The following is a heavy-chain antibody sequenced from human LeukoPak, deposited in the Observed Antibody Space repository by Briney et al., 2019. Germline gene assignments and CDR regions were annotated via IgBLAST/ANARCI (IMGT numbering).Heavy chain of an antibody. D-gene: IGHD6-19*01. Sequence: GGSLRLSCAASGFNITSNYMNWVRQAPGKGLEWVSVIYSGGSTYYADSVKGRFTISRDNSKSTLYLQMNSLRAEDTAVYYCARIAVAGSQDYWGQGTLVTVSS. CDR1: GFNITSNY. CDR2: IYSGGST. J-gene: IGHJ4*02. V-gene: IGHV3-66*01. CDR3: ARIAVAGSQDY.